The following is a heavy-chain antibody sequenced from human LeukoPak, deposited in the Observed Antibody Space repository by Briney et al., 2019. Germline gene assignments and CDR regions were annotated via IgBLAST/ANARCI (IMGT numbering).Heavy chain of an antibody. J-gene: IGHJ4*02. CDR2: FTLSGTT. CDR1: GAYVTTYS. V-gene: IGHV4-59*08. Sequence: PSETLSLTCIVSGAYVTTYSWNWIRQSPGKGLEWIGYFTLSGTTSHSSSLKSRVTISRDTSKNQLSLKLTSVTAADTAVYYCARWGESEWAFASWGPGTLVTVSS. CDR3: ARWGESEWAFAS. D-gene: IGHD2-21*01.